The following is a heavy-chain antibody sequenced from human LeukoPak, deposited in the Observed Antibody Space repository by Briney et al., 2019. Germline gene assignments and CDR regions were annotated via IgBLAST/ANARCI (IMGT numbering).Heavy chain of an antibody. Sequence: SETLSLTCTVSGGSISSGGYYWSWIRQHPGKGLEWIGYIYYGGSTYYNPSLKSRVTISVDTSKNQFSLKLSSVTAADTAVYYCARDSPPARYGGNAFDYWGQGTLVTVSS. CDR2: IYYGGST. V-gene: IGHV4-31*03. J-gene: IGHJ4*02. CDR3: ARDSPPARYGGNAFDY. D-gene: IGHD4-23*01. CDR1: GGSISSGGYY.